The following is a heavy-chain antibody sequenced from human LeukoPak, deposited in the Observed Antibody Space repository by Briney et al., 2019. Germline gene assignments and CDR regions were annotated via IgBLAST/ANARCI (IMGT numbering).Heavy chain of an antibody. D-gene: IGHD2-21*02. V-gene: IGHV3-21*01. CDR3: ARDPLYCGGDCYSGSSDY. CDR1: GFIFSSYS. CDR2: ISSSSSYI. J-gene: IGHJ4*02. Sequence: PGGSLRLSCAASGFIFSSYSMNWVRQAPGKGLEWVSSISSSSSYIYYADSVKGRFTISRDNAKNSLYLQMNSLRAEDTAVYYCARDPLYCGGDCYSGSSDYWGQGTLATVSS.